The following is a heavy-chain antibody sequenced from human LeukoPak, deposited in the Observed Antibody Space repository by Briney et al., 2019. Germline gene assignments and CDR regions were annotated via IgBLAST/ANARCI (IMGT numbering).Heavy chain of an antibody. V-gene: IGHV3-23*01. CDR1: GFSFSNSG. CDR3: SKWNGYGDY. D-gene: IGHD1-1*01. J-gene: IGHJ4*02. CDR2: ISGGGANT. Sequence: GGSLRLSCAASGFSFSNSGMSWVRQAPAKGLEWVAGISGGGANTHYADSVKGRFTISRDNSKNTLFLQMNSLRDEDTAIYYRSKWNGYGDYWGQGTLVTVSS.